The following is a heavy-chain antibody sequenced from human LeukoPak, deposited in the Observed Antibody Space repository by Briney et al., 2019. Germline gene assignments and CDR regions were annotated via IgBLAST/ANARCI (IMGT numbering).Heavy chain of an antibody. CDR2: IETSGST. V-gene: IGHV4-61*02. CDR1: GGSFSSGSYY. CDR3: ARQMGHDLTEFDS. Sequence: SQTLSLTCTVSGGSFSSGSYYWSWIRQPAGKGLEWIGRIETSGSTNYNPSLKSRVTISVDTSKNQFSLKVSSVTAADTAFYYCARQMGHDLTEFDSWGQGTLVTVSS. J-gene: IGHJ4*02. D-gene: IGHD1-1*01.